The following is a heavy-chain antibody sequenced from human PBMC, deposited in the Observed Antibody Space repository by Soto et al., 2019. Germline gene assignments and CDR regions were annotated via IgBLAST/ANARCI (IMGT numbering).Heavy chain of an antibody. CDR3: ARCNGAVSIAARPGYYYYYYMDV. Sequence: GGSLRLSCAASGFTFSSYAMHWVRQAPGKGLEYVSAISSNGGSTYYANSVKGRFTISRDNSKNTLYLQMGSLRAEDMAVYYCARCNGAVSIAARPGYYYYYYMDVWGKGTTVTVSS. CDR1: GFTFSSYA. J-gene: IGHJ6*03. D-gene: IGHD6-6*01. V-gene: IGHV3-64*01. CDR2: ISSNGGST.